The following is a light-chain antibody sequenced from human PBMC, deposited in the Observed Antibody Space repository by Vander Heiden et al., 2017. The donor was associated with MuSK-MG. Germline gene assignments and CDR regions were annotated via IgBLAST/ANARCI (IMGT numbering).Light chain of an antibody. Sequence: DIQITQSPSSVSASVGDRVTITCRASQGIGNWLAWYQQKPGKAPKLLIYGAFTLQSGVPSRFSGSESGTDFALTISSLQPDDIATYYCQQANGSPFAFGPGTTVDVK. J-gene: IGKJ3*01. CDR3: QQANGSPFA. CDR1: QGIGNW. CDR2: GAF. V-gene: IGKV1-12*02.